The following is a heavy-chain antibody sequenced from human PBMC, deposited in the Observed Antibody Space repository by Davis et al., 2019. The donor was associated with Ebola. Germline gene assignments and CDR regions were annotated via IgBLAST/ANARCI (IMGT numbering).Heavy chain of an antibody. CDR1: GGSISSSSYY. J-gene: IGHJ6*02. CDR2: IYYSGST. CDR3: AKVGATPYGMDV. D-gene: IGHD1-26*01. Sequence: MPSETLSLTCTVSGGSISSSSYYWGWIRQPPGKGLEWIGSIYYSGSTYYNPSLKSRVTISVDTSKNQFSLKLSSVTAADTAVYFCAKVGATPYGMDVWGQGTTVTVSS. V-gene: IGHV4-39*01.